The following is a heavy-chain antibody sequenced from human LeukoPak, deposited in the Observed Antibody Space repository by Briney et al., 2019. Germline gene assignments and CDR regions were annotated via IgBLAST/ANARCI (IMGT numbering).Heavy chain of an antibody. V-gene: IGHV4-59*08. CDR2: IYYSGST. D-gene: IGHD4-23*01. CDR1: GGSIINYY. CDR3: ARHPYLGVNSEDNWFDP. J-gene: IGHJ5*02. Sequence: PSETLSLTCTVSGGSIINYYWSWIRQPPGRGLEWIGYIYYSGSTSYNPSLKSRVTISIDTSKNQFSLKVSSVTAADTAVYYCARHPYLGVNSEDNWFDPWGQGTLVTVSS.